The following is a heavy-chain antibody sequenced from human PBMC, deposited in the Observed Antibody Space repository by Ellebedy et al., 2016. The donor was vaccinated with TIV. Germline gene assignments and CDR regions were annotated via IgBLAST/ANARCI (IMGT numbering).Heavy chain of an antibody. CDR2: ISWNGNNV. V-gene: IGHV3-9*03. Sequence: PGGSLRLSCAASGFTFDDYAMHWARQVPGRGLEGVSHISWNGNNVAYADSVKGRFTISRDNAKNSLYLQMNSLRADDMALYYCAKDSRGYSYGSLDYWGQGTLVAVSS. J-gene: IGHJ4*02. CDR1: GFTFDDYA. D-gene: IGHD5-18*01. CDR3: AKDSRGYSYGSLDY.